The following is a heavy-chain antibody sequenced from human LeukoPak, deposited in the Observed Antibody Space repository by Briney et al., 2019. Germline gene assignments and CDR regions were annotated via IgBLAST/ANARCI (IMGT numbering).Heavy chain of an antibody. D-gene: IGHD7-27*01. Sequence: GGSLRLSCAASGFTFSSYSMNWVRQAPGKGLEWASYISSSTIYYADSVKGRFTISRDNAKNSLYLQMNSLRAEDTAVYYCAPGVLDYWGQGTLVTVSS. CDR2: ISSSTI. CDR3: APGVLDY. V-gene: IGHV3-48*04. CDR1: GFTFSSYS. J-gene: IGHJ4*02.